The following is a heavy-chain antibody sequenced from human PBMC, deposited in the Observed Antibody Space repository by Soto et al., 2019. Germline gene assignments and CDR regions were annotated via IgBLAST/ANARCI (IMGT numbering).Heavy chain of an antibody. CDR2: ISFDEKIQ. J-gene: IGHJ4*02. Sequence: QVQLVESGGGVVQPGRTLRLSCAASGFTFNTYGMHWVRQAPGKGLEWVAVISFDEKIQYYADSVKGRFTISRDNSKNTMSLQMDSLRPEDTAVYYCAKVAERSMITFGGVIADWGQGTLVTVSP. CDR1: GFTFNTYG. D-gene: IGHD3-16*02. CDR3: AKVAERSMITFGGVIAD. V-gene: IGHV3-30*18.